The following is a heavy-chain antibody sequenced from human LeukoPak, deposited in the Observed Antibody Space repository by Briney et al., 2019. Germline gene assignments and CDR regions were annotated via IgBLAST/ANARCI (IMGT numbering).Heavy chain of an antibody. CDR1: GFTFSGSA. Sequence: GGSLRLSCAASGFTFSGSAIHWVRQSSGKGREWVGQIDKKDKGYATATAYAASVKGRFTISRDDSINTAYLQMKSLKTEDTALYYCTRDSGTYNWFDPWGQGTLVTVSS. V-gene: IGHV3-73*01. CDR2: IDKKDKGYATAT. J-gene: IGHJ5*02. D-gene: IGHD1-26*01. CDR3: TRDSGTYNWFDP.